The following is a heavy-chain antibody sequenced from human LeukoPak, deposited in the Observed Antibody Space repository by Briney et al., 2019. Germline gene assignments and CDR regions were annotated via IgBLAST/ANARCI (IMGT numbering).Heavy chain of an antibody. CDR1: GFIFRDYA. CDR3: AKNGRDDHDKYFFDF. V-gene: IGHV3-23*01. Sequence: GGSLRLSCAGSGFIFRDYAMSWVRQAPGMGLEWVSAISGSGVGTNYADSVKGRFTISRDNSKNTLYLQMNSLRAEDTAVYYCAKNGRDDHDKYFFDFWGQGTQVTVSS. CDR2: ISGSGVGT. J-gene: IGHJ4*02. D-gene: IGHD3-9*01.